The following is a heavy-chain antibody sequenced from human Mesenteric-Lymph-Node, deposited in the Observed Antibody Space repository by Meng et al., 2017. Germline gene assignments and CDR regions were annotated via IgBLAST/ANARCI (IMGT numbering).Heavy chain of an antibody. CDR1: GYTFTGYY. V-gene: IGHV1-2*02. Sequence: ASVKVSCKASGYTFTGYYMHWVRQAPGQGLEWMGWINPNSGGTNYAQKFQGRVTMTRDTSISTAYLQWSSLKASDTAMYYCARLTAMGVNWFDPWGQGTLVTVSS. CDR3: ARLTAMGVNWFDP. CDR2: INPNSGGT. D-gene: IGHD5-18*01. J-gene: IGHJ5*02.